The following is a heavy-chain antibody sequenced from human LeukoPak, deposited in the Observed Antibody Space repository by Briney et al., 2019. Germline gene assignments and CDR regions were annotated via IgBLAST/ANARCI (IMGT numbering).Heavy chain of an antibody. CDR2: IWYDGSNK. CDR3: ARDGGVYDSSGYLVDP. CDR1: GFTFSSYG. Sequence: PGRSLRLSCAASGFTFSSYGMHWVRQAPGKGPEWVAVIWYDGSNKYHADSVKGRFTISRDNSKNTLYLQMNSLRAEDTAVYYCARDGGVYDSSGYLVDPWGQGTLVTVSS. V-gene: IGHV3-33*01. J-gene: IGHJ5*02. D-gene: IGHD3-22*01.